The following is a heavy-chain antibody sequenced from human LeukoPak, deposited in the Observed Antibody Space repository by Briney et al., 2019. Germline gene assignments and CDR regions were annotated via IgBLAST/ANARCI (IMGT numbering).Heavy chain of an antibody. Sequence: PGGSLRLSCAASGFTVSSNYMSWVRQAPGKGLEWVSVIYSGGNTYYADSVEGRFTISRDNSKNTLYLQMNNLRAEDTAVYFCARGGAPHAFYYFGLDVWGQGTTVTVSS. D-gene: IGHD2-2*01. J-gene: IGHJ6*02. CDR2: IYSGGNT. CDR1: GFTVSSNY. CDR3: ARGGAPHAFYYFGLDV. V-gene: IGHV3-53*01.